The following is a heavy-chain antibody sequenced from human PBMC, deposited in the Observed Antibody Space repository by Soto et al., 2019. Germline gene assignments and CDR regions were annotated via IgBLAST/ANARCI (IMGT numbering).Heavy chain of an antibody. D-gene: IGHD3-3*01. CDR1: GYPFHTYG. V-gene: IGHV1-18*01. CDR3: ARDPHDFWTSYWFDP. CDR2: ISAYDGKT. J-gene: IGHJ5*02. Sequence: GSVKVSFKAYGYPFHTYGLNLVRQAAGQGLELMGWISAYDGKTTYAEKFQDRLTLTTDRSASTAYMELTSLRADDTAVYYCARDPHDFWTSYWFDPWGQGTMVTVSS.